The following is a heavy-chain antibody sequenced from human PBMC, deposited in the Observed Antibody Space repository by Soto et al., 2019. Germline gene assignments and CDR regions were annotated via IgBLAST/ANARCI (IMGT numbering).Heavy chain of an antibody. Sequence: QPGGSLRLSCEASGFTFSTYGMHWVRQAPGKGLEWVAIISYDENTKYYADSLKGRFTISRDNSKNTLYLDINNVTPEDTAVYYCAKEVLAAGQGWFDPWGQGTLVTVSS. J-gene: IGHJ5*02. CDR1: GFTFSTYG. CDR2: ISYDENTK. V-gene: IGHV3-30*18. CDR3: AKEVLAAGQGWFDP. D-gene: IGHD6-13*01.